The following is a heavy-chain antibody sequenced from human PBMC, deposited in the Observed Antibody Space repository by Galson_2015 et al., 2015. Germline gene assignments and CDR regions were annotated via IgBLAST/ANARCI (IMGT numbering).Heavy chain of an antibody. CDR1: GYSFTSYD. V-gene: IGHV1-8*01. Sequence: CKASGYSFTSYDINWVRQASGQGLEWMGWMNPNSGNTGYAQKFQGRVTMTRHTSISTAYMELNSLKSEDTAVYYCARVRDDDFDYWGQGTLVTVSS. J-gene: IGHJ4*02. CDR2: MNPNSGNT. CDR3: ARVRDDDFDY.